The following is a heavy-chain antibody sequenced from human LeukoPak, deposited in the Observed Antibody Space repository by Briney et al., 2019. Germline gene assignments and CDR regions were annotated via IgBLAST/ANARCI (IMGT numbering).Heavy chain of an antibody. CDR1: GFTFYDYA. V-gene: IGHV3-9*01. Sequence: SLRLSCAASGFTFYDYAMHWVRQAPGKGLEWVSGISWNSGSIGYADSVKGRFTISRDNAKNSLYLQMNSLRAEDTALYYCACYSSSWYDYWGQGTLVTVSS. CDR3: ACYSSSWYDY. D-gene: IGHD6-13*01. CDR2: ISWNSGSI. J-gene: IGHJ4*02.